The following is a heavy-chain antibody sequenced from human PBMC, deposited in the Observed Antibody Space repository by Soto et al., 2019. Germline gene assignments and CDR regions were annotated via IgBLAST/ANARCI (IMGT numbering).Heavy chain of an antibody. Sequence: ASVKVSCKASGYTFTSYDINWVRQATGQGREWMGWMNPNSGNTGYAQKFQGRVTMTRNTSISTAYMELSSLRSEDTAVYYCARGVYDFWSAYTSYYYYYMDVWGKGTTVTVSS. D-gene: IGHD3-3*01. V-gene: IGHV1-8*01. CDR1: GYTFTSYD. J-gene: IGHJ6*03. CDR2: MNPNSGNT. CDR3: ARGVYDFWSAYTSYYYYYMDV.